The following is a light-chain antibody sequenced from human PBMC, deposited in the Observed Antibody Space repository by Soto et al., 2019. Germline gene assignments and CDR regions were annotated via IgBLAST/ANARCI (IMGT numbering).Light chain of an antibody. Sequence: QAVVTQPPSVSGAPGQRVTISCTGSSSDIGAGFDVHWYQQLPGTAPKLLIYGNSNRPSGVPDRFSGSKSGTSASLAITGLQAEDEAYYYCQSYDSSLSGWVFGGGTKLTVL. CDR2: GNS. J-gene: IGLJ3*02. V-gene: IGLV1-40*01. CDR1: SSDIGAGFD. CDR3: QSYDSSLSGWV.